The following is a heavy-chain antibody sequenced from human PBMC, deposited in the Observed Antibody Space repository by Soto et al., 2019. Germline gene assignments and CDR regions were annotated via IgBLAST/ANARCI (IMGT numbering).Heavy chain of an antibody. Sequence: ASVKVSCKASGYTFTGYYMHWVRQAPGQGLEWMGWINPNSGGTNYAQKFQGWVTMTRDTSISTAYMELSRLRSDDTAVYYCARAGHYYGSGSYPYLYYYYGMDVWGQGATVTVSS. V-gene: IGHV1-2*04. D-gene: IGHD3-10*01. CDR3: ARAGHYYGSGSYPYLYYYYGMDV. J-gene: IGHJ6*02. CDR1: GYTFTGYY. CDR2: INPNSGGT.